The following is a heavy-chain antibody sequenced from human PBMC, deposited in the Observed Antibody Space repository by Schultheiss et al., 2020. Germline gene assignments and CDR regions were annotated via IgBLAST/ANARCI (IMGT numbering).Heavy chain of an antibody. J-gene: IGHJ4*02. CDR2: IRSKANSYAT. D-gene: IGHD4-11*01. CDR1: GFTFSGSA. Sequence: GESLKISCAASGFTFSGSAMHWVRQASGKGLEWVGRIRSKANSYATAYAASVKGRFTISRDDSKNTAYLQMNSLKTEDTAVYYCTRELYSNKDYWGQGTLVTVSS. V-gene: IGHV3-73*01. CDR3: TRELYSNKDY.